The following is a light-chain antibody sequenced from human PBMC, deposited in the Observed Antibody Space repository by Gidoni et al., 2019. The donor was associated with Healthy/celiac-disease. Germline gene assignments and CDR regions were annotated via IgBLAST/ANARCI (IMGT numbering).Light chain of an antibody. V-gene: IGKV3-15*01. CDR2: GAS. Sequence: EIVMTPSPATLSVSPGERATLSCRASQSVSSNLAWYQQKPGQAPRLLIYGASTRATGIPARCSGSGSGTEFTLTISSLQYEDVAVYYCQQYKNWPHTFGQGTKLEIK. CDR3: QQYKNWPHT. CDR1: QSVSSN. J-gene: IGKJ2*01.